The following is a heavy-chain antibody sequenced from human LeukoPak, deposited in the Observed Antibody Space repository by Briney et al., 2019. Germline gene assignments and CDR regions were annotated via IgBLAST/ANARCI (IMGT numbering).Heavy chain of an antibody. J-gene: IGHJ3*02. V-gene: IGHV4-39*07. CDR1: GGSISSSSYS. D-gene: IGHD2-2*01. Sequence: PSETLSLTCTVSGGSISSSSYSWGWIRQPPGKGLEWIGSIYYSGSTYYNPSLKSRVTISVDTSKNQFSLKLSSVTAADTAVYYCARGRGGYCSSTSCLGIDAFDIWGQGTMVTVSS. CDR2: IYYSGST. CDR3: ARGRGGYCSSTSCLGIDAFDI.